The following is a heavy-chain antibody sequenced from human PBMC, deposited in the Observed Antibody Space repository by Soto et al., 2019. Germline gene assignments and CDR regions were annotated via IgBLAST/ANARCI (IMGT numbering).Heavy chain of an antibody. CDR3: ASRRGYDSSGYYDY. CDR2: IIPIFGTA. V-gene: IGHV1-69*13. CDR1: GGTFSSYA. Sequence: SVKVSCKASGGTFSSYAISWVRQAPGQGLEWMGGIIPIFGTANYAQKIQGRVTITADESTSTAYMELSSLRSEDTAVYYCASRRGYDSSGYYDYWGQGTLVTVSS. D-gene: IGHD3-22*01. J-gene: IGHJ4*02.